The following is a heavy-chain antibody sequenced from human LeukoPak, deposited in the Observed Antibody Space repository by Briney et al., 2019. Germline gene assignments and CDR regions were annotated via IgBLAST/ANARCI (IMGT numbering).Heavy chain of an antibody. Sequence: SQTLSLTCAISGDSVSGNSAAWNWIRQSPSRGLEWLGRTYCRSKWYNDYAVSVESRITINPDTSKNQFSLQLNSVTPEDTAVYYCARTPSDFGPFDYWGQGTLVTVSS. D-gene: IGHD3-10*01. V-gene: IGHV6-1*01. CDR1: GDSVSGNSAA. CDR3: ARTPSDFGPFDY. J-gene: IGHJ4*02. CDR2: TYCRSKWYN.